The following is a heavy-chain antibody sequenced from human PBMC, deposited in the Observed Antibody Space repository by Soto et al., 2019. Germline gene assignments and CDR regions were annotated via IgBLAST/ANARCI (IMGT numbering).Heavy chain of an antibody. Sequence: SETLSLTCAVSGGSIGSSNGWSWVRQPPGKGLEWIGEIYHSGSTNYNPSLKSRVTISVDKSKNQFSLKLSSVTAADTAVYYCAKGAGTPSYYYYGMDVWGQGTTVTVSS. V-gene: IGHV4-4*02. D-gene: IGHD6-13*01. CDR2: IYHSGST. J-gene: IGHJ6*02. CDR3: AKGAGTPSYYYYGMDV. CDR1: GGSIGSSNG.